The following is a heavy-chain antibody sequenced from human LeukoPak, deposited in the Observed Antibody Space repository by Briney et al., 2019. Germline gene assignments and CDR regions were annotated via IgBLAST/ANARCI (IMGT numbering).Heavy chain of an antibody. CDR3: AKKYSSGWYDYSYYMDV. Sequence: GGSLRLSCAASGFTFSSYGMSWVRQAPGKGLEWVSAISGSGGSTYYADSVKGRFTISRDNSKNTLYLQMTSLRAEDTAVYYCAKKYSSGWYDYSYYMDVWGKGTTVTVSS. CDR2: ISGSGGST. J-gene: IGHJ6*03. CDR1: GFTFSSYG. D-gene: IGHD6-19*01. V-gene: IGHV3-23*01.